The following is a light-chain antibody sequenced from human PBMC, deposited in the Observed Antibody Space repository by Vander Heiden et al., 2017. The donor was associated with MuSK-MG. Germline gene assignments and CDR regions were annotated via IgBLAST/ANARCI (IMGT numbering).Light chain of an antibody. J-gene: IGLJ1*01. Sequence: QSALTQPPSASGSPGQSVTISCTGTSSDVGGYNYVSWYQQHPGKAPKLMIYEVSKRPSGVPDRFSGSKSGNTASLTVSGRQAEDEADYYCGSHAGSSNYVFGTGTKVTVL. V-gene: IGLV2-8*01. CDR1: SSDVGGYNY. CDR2: EVS. CDR3: GSHAGSSNYV.